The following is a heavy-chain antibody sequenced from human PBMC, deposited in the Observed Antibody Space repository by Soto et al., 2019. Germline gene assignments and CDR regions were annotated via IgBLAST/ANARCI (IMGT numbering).Heavy chain of an antibody. Sequence: EVQLLESGGGLVQPGGSLRLSCAASGFTFRSYAMSWVRQAPGRGLEWVSTFGGRDFNTYYADSVKGRFTVSRDNDNSALFFQMNGLRAEDTAVYYCAKGPDPGAFDIWGQGTLVTVSS. V-gene: IGHV3-23*01. CDR3: AKGPDPGAFDI. CDR2: FGGRDFNT. J-gene: IGHJ3*02. D-gene: IGHD3-10*01. CDR1: GFTFRSYA.